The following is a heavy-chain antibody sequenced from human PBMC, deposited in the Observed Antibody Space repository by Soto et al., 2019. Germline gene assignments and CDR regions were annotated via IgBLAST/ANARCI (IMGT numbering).Heavy chain of an antibody. CDR3: AKATATSGGAFEI. J-gene: IGHJ3*02. V-gene: IGHV3-23*01. CDR2: ILVGGST. Sequence: GSLRLSCAVSGFICSSYDMSWVRQAPGKGLEWVSTILVGGSTHYEDSVKGQFTISRDTSKNTVYLQMNSLTAGDTAFYYCAKATATSGGAFEIYGQGTMVTVSS. CDR1: GFICSSYD. D-gene: IGHD1-1*01.